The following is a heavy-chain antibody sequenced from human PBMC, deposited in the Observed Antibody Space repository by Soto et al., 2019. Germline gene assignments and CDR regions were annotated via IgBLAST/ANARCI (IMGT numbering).Heavy chain of an antibody. V-gene: IGHV3-23*01. Sequence: EVQLLESGGGLVQPGGSLRLSCAASGFTFTSYAMSWVRQAPGKGLEWVSGISGGGGSTYYAASVKGRFTISRDNSKSTLYLQLTSLGAEDTAVYYCAKAGGYDILTGYRNRFDPWGQGTRVTVSS. CDR1: GFTFTSYA. D-gene: IGHD3-9*01. CDR3: AKAGGYDILTGYRNRFDP. CDR2: ISGGGGST. J-gene: IGHJ5*02.